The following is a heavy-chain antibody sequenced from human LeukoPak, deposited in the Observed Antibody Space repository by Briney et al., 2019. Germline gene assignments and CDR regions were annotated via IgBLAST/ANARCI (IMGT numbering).Heavy chain of an antibody. J-gene: IGHJ6*02. CDR1: GGSISSSNYY. CDR3: ARHTYSSGWYYYYGMDV. CDR2: IYYSGST. D-gene: IGHD6-19*01. V-gene: IGHV4-39*01. Sequence: SETLSLTCTVSGGSISSSNYYWAWIRQPPGKGLEWIGSIYYSGSTHYTPSLKSRVTISVDTSKNQFSLKLSSVTAADTAVYYCARHTYSSGWYYYYGMDVWGQGTTVTVSS.